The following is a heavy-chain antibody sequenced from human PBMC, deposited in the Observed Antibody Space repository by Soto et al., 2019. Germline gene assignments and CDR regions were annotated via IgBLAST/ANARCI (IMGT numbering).Heavy chain of an antibody. D-gene: IGHD3-3*01. J-gene: IGHJ4*02. Sequence: DTLSLTCTVSGGSFKSGSYSWSWIRQPPGKGLEWIGYVYHTGRTSYNPSLKSRVSISMDTSKNQFSLNLDSVTAADTAVYFCARDFAYFDSWSQGTLVTVSS. CDR2: VYHTGRT. CDR1: GGSFKSGSYS. V-gene: IGHV4-61*01. CDR3: ARDFAYFDS.